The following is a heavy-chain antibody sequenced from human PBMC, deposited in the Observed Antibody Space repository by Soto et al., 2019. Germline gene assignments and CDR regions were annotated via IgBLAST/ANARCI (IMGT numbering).Heavy chain of an antibody. CDR3: SREKAGPLDY. CDR2: MNPNSGNT. V-gene: IGHV1-8*01. Sequence: QVQLVQSGAEVKKPGASVKVSCKASGYTFTSYDINWVRQATGQGREWMGWMNPNSGNTGYAQKVQRGVTMTRNTTIRTADMVRSCLRPDHTSVSYCSREKAGPLDYLGQGTLVTVSS. J-gene: IGHJ4*02. D-gene: IGHD6-19*01. CDR1: GYTFTSYD.